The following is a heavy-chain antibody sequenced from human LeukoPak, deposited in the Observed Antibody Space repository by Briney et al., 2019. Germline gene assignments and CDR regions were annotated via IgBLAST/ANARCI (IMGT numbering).Heavy chain of an antibody. CDR1: GYTFTSYY. CDR3: ARDRSIAASGRSWYFDL. CDR2: INPIGGST. D-gene: IGHD6-13*01. V-gene: IGHV1-46*01. Sequence: ASVKVSCKASGYTFTSYYMHWVRQAPGQGLEWMGIINPIGGSTIYAHKFQGRVTMTRDMSTSTVYMALSSLRSEDTAVYYCARDRSIAASGRSWYFDLWGRGTLVTVSS. J-gene: IGHJ2*01.